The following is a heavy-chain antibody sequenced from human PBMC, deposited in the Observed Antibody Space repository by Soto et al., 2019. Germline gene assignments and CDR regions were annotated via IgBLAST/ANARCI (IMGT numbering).Heavy chain of an antibody. V-gene: IGHV4-39*01. CDR2: IYYSGST. Sequence: PSETLSLTCTVSGGSISSSSYYWGWIRQPPGKGLEWVGSIYYSGSTYYNPSLKSRVTISVDTSKNQFSLKLSSVTAADTAVYYCARLEYDYVWGSYRLYYFDYWGQGTLVTVSS. CDR3: ARLEYDYVWGSYRLYYFDY. D-gene: IGHD3-16*02. J-gene: IGHJ4*02. CDR1: GGSISSSSYY.